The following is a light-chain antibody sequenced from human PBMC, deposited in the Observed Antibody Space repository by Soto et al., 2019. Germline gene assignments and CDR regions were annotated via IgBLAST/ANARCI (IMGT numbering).Light chain of an antibody. Sequence: QSVLTQPASVSGSPGQSITISCTGTGSDVGGYNYVSWYQQHPGKAPKLMIYDVSNRPSGVSNRFAGSKSGNTASLTISGLQAEDEADYYCSSYTISSTLEVFGGGTELTVL. CDR2: DVS. CDR1: GSDVGGYNY. J-gene: IGLJ2*01. CDR3: SSYTISSTLEV. V-gene: IGLV2-14*01.